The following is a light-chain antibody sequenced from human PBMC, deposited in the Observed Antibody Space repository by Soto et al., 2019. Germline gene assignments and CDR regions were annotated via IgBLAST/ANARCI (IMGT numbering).Light chain of an antibody. CDR2: RNN. J-gene: IGLJ2*01. CDR1: SSNIGINY. CDR3: TAWDDSLSVV. Sequence: QSVLTQPPSASGTPGQRVTISCSGSSSNIGINYVYWYQQLPGTAPKLLIYRNNQRPSGVPDRFSGSKSGTSASLAISGLRSEYEADYYCTAWDDSLSVVFGGGTKLTVL. V-gene: IGLV1-47*01.